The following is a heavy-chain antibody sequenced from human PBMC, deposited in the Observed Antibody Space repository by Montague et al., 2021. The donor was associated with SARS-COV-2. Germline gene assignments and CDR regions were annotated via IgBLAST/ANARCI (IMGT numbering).Heavy chain of an antibody. J-gene: IGHJ4*02. D-gene: IGHD6-19*01. CDR1: GDSVSSSTVA. CDR2: TYFRSSFYN. V-gene: IGHV6-1*01. Sequence: SGDSVSSSTVAWNWLRQSPSRGLEWLGRTYFRSSFYNDYALSVKSRLNIQPDSAKNQFSLQLTSVTPEDTAIYYCARQDTSGWLTFDYWGQGILVTVSS. CDR3: ARQDTSGWLTFDY.